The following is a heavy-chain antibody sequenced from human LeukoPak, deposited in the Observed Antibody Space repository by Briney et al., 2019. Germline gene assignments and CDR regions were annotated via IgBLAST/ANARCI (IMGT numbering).Heavy chain of an antibody. CDR2: IYYSGST. Sequence: SETLSLTCTVSGGSISNYYWSWIRQPPGTGLEWIGYIYYSGSTKYNPSLKSRVTISVDTSKNQFSLKLSSVTAADTAVYYCATGGDVCTSSSCLDYWGQGTLVTVSS. D-gene: IGHD2-2*01. CDR3: ATGGDVCTSSSCLDY. V-gene: IGHV4-59*01. J-gene: IGHJ4*02. CDR1: GGSISNYY.